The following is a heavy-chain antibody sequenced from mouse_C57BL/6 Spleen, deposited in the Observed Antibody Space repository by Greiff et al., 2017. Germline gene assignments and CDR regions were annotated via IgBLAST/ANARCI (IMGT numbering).Heavy chain of an antibody. CDR3: ARPLITTVVDWYFDV. CDR1: GYTFTSYG. V-gene: IGHV1-81*01. D-gene: IGHD1-1*01. J-gene: IGHJ1*03. Sequence: QVQLKESGAELARPGASVKLSCKASGYTFTSYGISWVKQRTGQGLEWIGEIYPRSGNTYYNEKFKGKATLTADKSSSTAYMELRSLTSEDSAVYFCARPLITTVVDWYFDVWGTGTTVTVSS. CDR2: IYPRSGNT.